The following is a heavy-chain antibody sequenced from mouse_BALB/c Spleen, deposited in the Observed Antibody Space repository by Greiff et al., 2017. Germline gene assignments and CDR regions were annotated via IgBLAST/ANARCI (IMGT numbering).Heavy chain of an antibody. CDR1: GYSFTSYW. CDR2: IHPSDSET. J-gene: IGHJ3*01. D-gene: IGHD2-10*02. Sequence: QVQLQQPGAELVRPGASVKLSCKASGYSFTSYWMNWVKQRPGQGLEWIGMIHPSDSETRLNQKFKDKATLTADTSSNTAYLQLSSLTSEDTAVYYCNAGNEYGNYGFAYWGQGTLVTVSA. CDR3: NAGNEYGNYGFAY. V-gene: IGHV1S127*01.